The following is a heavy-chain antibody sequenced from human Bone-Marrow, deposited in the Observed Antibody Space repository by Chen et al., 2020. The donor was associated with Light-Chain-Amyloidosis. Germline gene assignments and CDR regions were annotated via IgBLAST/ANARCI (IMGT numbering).Heavy chain of an antibody. J-gene: IGHJ4*02. V-gene: IGHV3-23*01. CDR1: GFTFSSYA. D-gene: IGHD3-22*01. CDR2: IRGSGGST. Sequence: EVQLLESGGGLVQPGGSLRLSCAAPGFTFSSYAMNWVRQAPGKGLEWVSAIRGSGGSTYYADSGKGRFTISRDNAKNTLYLQMNSLRAEDTAVYYCAKDRWDYYDSSGYYGYFDYWGQGTLVTVSS. CDR3: AKDRWDYYDSSGYYGYFDY.